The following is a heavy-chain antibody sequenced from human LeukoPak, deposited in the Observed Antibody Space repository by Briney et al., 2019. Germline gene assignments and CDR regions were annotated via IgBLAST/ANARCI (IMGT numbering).Heavy chain of an antibody. D-gene: IGHD1-26*01. V-gene: IGHV4-59*01. CDR1: GGSISSYY. CDR2: ISYSGST. Sequence: SETLSVTCTVSGGSISSYYWSWIRQPPGKGLEWIGYISYSGSTDYSPSLKSRVTISLDTSKNQFSLRLSSVTAADTAVYYCARETRLHSGSYSNDAFDIWGQGTMVTVSS. CDR3: ARETRLHSGSYSNDAFDI. J-gene: IGHJ3*02.